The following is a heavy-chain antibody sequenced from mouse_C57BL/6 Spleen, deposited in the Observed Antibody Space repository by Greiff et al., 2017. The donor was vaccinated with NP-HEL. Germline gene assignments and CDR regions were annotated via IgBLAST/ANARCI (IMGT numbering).Heavy chain of an antibody. CDR2: INPNNGGT. Sequence: EVQLQQSGPELVKPGASVKIPCKASGYTFTDYNVDWVKQSHGKSLEWIGDINPNNGGTIYNQKFKGKATLTVDKSSSTAYMELRSLTSEDTAVYYCARRTGTYYFDYWGQGTTLTVSS. CDR1: GYTFTDYN. V-gene: IGHV1-18*01. CDR3: ARRTGTYYFDY. J-gene: IGHJ2*01. D-gene: IGHD4-1*01.